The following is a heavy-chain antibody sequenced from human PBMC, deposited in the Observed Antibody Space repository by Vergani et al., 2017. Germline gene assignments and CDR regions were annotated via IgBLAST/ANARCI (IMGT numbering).Heavy chain of an antibody. CDR1: GFTFSNYW. V-gene: IGHV3-74*01. J-gene: IGHJ6*03. D-gene: IGHD1-26*01. Sequence: VQLVESGGGLVQPGGSLRLSCTASGFTFSNYWMQWVRQAPGKGLMWVSRINSDGDSKSYADSVKGRFTISRDNAKNTLYLQMDSLRAEDTAVYYCARDGWELLDYFYYMDVWGKGTTVTVSS. CDR2: INSDGDSK. CDR3: ARDGWELLDYFYYMDV.